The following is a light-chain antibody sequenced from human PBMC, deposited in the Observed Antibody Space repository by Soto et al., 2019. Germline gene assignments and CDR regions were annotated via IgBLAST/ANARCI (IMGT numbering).Light chain of an antibody. V-gene: IGLV2-14*03. CDR1: SSDVGGYSP. CDR3: SSYTSSNTYV. CDR2: NVS. Sequence: QSVLTQPASVSGSPGQSIAISCTGTSSDVGGYSPVSWYQQHPGKAPKLMIYNVSNRPSGVSDRFSGSKSGNTASLTISGLQAEDEADYYCSSYTSSNTYVFGTGTKVTVL. J-gene: IGLJ1*01.